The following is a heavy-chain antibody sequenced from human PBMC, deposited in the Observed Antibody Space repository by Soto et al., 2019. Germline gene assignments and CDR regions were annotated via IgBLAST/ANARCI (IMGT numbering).Heavy chain of an antibody. V-gene: IGHV3-15*07. Sequence: EVQLVESGGGLVKPGGSLRLSCAASGFTFSNAWMNWVRQAPGKGLEWVGRIKSKIDGGTTDYAPPVKGRFTISRDASKNTLYLQMNSLKTEDTAVYYCTTPLTTGTSAAFDVWGQGTMVTVSS. D-gene: IGHD1-1*01. CDR3: TTPLTTGTSAAFDV. CDR1: GFTFSNAW. J-gene: IGHJ3*01. CDR2: IKSKIDGGTT.